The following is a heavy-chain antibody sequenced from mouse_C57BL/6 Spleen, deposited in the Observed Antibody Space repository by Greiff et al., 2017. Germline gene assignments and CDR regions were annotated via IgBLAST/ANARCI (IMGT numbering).Heavy chain of an antibody. D-gene: IGHD3-2*02. V-gene: IGHV5-4*01. J-gene: IGHJ2*01. CDR1: GFTFSSYA. CDR3: ARYQSSAGEVDY. Sequence: EVQRVESGGGLVKPGGSLKLSCAASGFTFSSYAMSWVRQTPGKRLEWVATISAGGSYTYYPHNVKGRFTISRDNAKNNLYLQMSQLKSEDTAMYYGARYQSSAGEVDYWGQGTTLTVSS. CDR2: ISAGGSYT.